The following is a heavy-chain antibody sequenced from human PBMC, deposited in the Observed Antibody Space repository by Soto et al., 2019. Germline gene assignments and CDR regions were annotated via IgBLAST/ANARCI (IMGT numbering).Heavy chain of an antibody. CDR3: ARDKSPYSSGWHNRHFDY. CDR1: GFTFSSYA. D-gene: IGHD6-19*01. CDR2: ISYDGSNK. J-gene: IGHJ4*02. Sequence: QVQLVESGGGVVQPGRSLRLSCAASGFTFSSYAMHWVRQAPGKGLEWVAVISYDGSNKYYADSMKGRFTISRDNSKNTLDLHKHSLRAEDTAVYYCARDKSPYSSGWHNRHFDYWGQGTLVTVSS. V-gene: IGHV3-30-3*01.